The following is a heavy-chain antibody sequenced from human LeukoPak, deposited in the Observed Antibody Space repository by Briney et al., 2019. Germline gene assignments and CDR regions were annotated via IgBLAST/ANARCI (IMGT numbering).Heavy chain of an antibody. V-gene: IGHV4-61*01. Sequence: PSQTVSLTCTVSGGSISSGSYYWSWIRQPPGKGLEWIGYIYYSGSTNYNPSLKSRVTISVDTSKNQFSLKLSSVTAADTAVYYCARAISYDILTGYPSYYMDVWGKGTTVTVSS. D-gene: IGHD3-9*01. CDR1: GGSISSGSYY. J-gene: IGHJ6*03. CDR3: ARAISYDILTGYPSYYMDV. CDR2: IYYSGST.